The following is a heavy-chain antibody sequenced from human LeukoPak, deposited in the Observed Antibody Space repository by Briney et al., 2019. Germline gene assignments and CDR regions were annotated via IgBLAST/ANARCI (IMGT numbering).Heavy chain of an antibody. V-gene: IGHV4-34*01. CDR1: GGSFSGYY. D-gene: IGHD6-13*01. CDR2: INHSGST. J-gene: IGHJ5*02. Sequence: SETLSLTCAVYGGSFSGYYWSWIRQPPGKGLEWIGEINHSGSTNYNPSLKSRVTISVDTSKNQFSLKLSSVTAADTAVYYCARGLKGYSSSWYIGDWFDPWGQGTLVTVSS. CDR3: ARGLKGYSSSWYIGDWFDP.